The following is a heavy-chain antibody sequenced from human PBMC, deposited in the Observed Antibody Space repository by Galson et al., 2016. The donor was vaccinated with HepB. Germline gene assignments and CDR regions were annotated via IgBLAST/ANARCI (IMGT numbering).Heavy chain of an antibody. V-gene: IGHV4-39*02. D-gene: IGHD6-19*01. Sequence: SETLSLTCTVSGGSISSSPYYWGWIRQPPGKGLEWIGNIYYDGTTYFSPSLRSRVTLSVDTSKNHFSLKLNSVTAADTAIYSCARWVTTGWYQGAYFDSWGRGTLVTVSS. CDR3: ARWVTTGWYQGAYFDS. CDR1: GGSISSSPYY. CDR2: IYYDGTT. J-gene: IGHJ4*02.